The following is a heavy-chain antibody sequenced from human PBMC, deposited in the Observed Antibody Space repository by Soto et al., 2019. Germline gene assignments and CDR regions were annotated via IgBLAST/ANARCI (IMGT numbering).Heavy chain of an antibody. V-gene: IGHV3-74*01. CDR2: INTDGSST. J-gene: IGHJ6*02. CDR1: EFTFNNYW. CDR3: ARGIYQKYGMDV. Sequence: EVQLVESGGGLVQPGGSLRLSCAASEFTFNNYWFHWVRQVPGKGLVWVSRINTDGSSTDYADSVKGRFTISRDNAENTVYLQMNSLRGEDTGVYYCARGIYQKYGMDVWGQGTTVTVSS. D-gene: IGHD3-16*02.